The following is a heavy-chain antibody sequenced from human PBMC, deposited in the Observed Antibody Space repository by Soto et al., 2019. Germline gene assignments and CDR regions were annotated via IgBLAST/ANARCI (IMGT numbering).Heavy chain of an antibody. D-gene: IGHD3-16*01. J-gene: IGHJ6*02. CDR1: GYSVSSSSAA. CDR3: AGVVWFRGMDV. Sequence: QTRSLTCDICGYSVSSSSAAWNLIRQSPSRGLEWLGRTYYRSKWIHEYTVSTESRITINPDTSKNQFSLHIYSVTPEDTAVYYCAGVVWFRGMDVWGQGTPVTVSS. CDR2: TYYRSKWIH. V-gene: IGHV6-1*01.